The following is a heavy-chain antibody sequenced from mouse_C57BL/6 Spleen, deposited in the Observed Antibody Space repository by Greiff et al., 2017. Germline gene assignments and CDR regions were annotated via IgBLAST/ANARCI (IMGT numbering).Heavy chain of an antibody. V-gene: IGHV1-63*01. D-gene: IGHD1-1*01. CDR3: AGRSYGSSYWYVDV. J-gene: IGHJ1*03. Sequence: VKLMQPGAELVRPGTSVKMSCKASGYTFTNYWIGWAKQRPGHGLEWIGDIYPGGGYTNYNEKFKGKATLTADKSSSTAYMQFSSLTSEDSAVYYCAGRSYGSSYWYVDVWGTGTTVTVSS. CDR1: GYTFTNYW. CDR2: IYPGGGYT.